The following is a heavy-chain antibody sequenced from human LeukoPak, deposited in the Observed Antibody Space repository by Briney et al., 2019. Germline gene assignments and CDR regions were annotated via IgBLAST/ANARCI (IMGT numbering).Heavy chain of an antibody. CDR2: INPNSGGT. CDR1: GYTFTDYY. J-gene: IGHJ5*02. Sequence: GASVKVSCKTSGYTFTDYYIHWVRQAPGQGPEWMGWINPNSGGTNYAQNLQGRVTMTRDTSISTAYMELSRLRSDDTAVYYCAGDYERIIMVRGVPLSPQTVFDPWGQGTLVTVSS. CDR3: AGDYERIIMVRGVPLSPQTVFDP. V-gene: IGHV1-2*02. D-gene: IGHD3-10*01.